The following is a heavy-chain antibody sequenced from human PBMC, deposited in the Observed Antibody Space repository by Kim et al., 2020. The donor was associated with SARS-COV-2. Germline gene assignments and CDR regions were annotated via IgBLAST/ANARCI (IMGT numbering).Heavy chain of an antibody. CDR3: AREGARGSGWYFDL. J-gene: IGHJ2*01. CDR2: ISYDGSNK. V-gene: IGHV3-30-3*01. D-gene: IGHD2-15*01. CDR1: GFTFSSYA. Sequence: GGSLRLSCAASGFTFSSYAMHWVRQAPGKGLEWVAVISYDGSNKYYADSVKGRFTISRDNSKNTLYLQMNSLRAEDTAVYYCAREGARGSGWYFDLWGRGTLVTVSS.